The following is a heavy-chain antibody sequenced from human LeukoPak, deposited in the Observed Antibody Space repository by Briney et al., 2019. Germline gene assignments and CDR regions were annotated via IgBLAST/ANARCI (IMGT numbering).Heavy chain of an antibody. Sequence: GGSLRLSCAASGFTFSSYAMHWVRQAPGKGLEYVSAISSNGGSTYYANSVKGRFTISRDNSKNTLYLQMGSLRAEDMAVYYCARDRHLVVVPAAMCLDYWGQGTLVTVSS. J-gene: IGHJ4*02. V-gene: IGHV3-64*01. CDR1: GFTFSSYA. D-gene: IGHD2-2*01. CDR3: ARDRHLVVVPAAMCLDY. CDR2: ISSNGGST.